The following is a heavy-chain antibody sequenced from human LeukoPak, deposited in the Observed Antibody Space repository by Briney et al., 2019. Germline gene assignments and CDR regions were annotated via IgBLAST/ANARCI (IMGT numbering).Heavy chain of an antibody. CDR3: AKGRYSSTWCSDH. V-gene: IGHV3-30*18. D-gene: IGHD6-13*01. Sequence: GGSLRLSCVASGFTFSNYGMHWVRQGPGKGLEWVAVISYDGTNKYYADSVKGRFTISRDYPKNTLFLQMSSLRAEDTAVYYCAKGRYSSTWCSDHWGQGTLVTVSS. CDR1: GFTFSNYG. J-gene: IGHJ4*02. CDR2: ISYDGTNK.